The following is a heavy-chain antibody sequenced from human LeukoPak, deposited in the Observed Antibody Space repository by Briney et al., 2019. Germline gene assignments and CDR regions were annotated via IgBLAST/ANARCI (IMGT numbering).Heavy chain of an antibody. D-gene: IGHD5-12*01. Sequence: PGGSLRLSCAASGFTFSSYALNWVRQAPGRGLEWLSYIGPSGTTIYYADSVKGRFTISRDNARNSVYLQMNGLRAEDTAVYYCARGPSGYHNTGGQGTLVTVSS. J-gene: IGHJ4*02. CDR2: IGPSGTTI. CDR3: ARGPSGYHNT. CDR1: GFTFSSYA. V-gene: IGHV3-48*01.